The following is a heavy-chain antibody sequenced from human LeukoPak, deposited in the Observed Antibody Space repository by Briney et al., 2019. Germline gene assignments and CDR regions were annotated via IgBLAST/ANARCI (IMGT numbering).Heavy chain of an antibody. V-gene: IGHV1-2*02. J-gene: IGHJ4*02. Sequence: ASVKVFRKTPGYTFTDYYIHWGRPGPGQGPEWVGWINPNSGETTSAQKFQGRVTMTGDTSISTAYMELRRVTSDDTAVYYCARDRDYSNTERGFDYWGQGTLVTVSS. CDR3: ARDRDYSNTERGFDY. D-gene: IGHD4-11*01. CDR2: INPNSGET. CDR1: GYTFTDYY.